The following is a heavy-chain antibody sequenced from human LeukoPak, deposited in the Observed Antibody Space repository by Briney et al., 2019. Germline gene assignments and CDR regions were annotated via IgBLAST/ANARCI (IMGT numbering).Heavy chain of an antibody. CDR3: ARDDSPYYGSGRYWYYFDY. CDR1: GYTFTSYA. D-gene: IGHD3-10*01. CDR2: INAGNGNT. Sequence: ASVKVSCKASGYTFTSYAMHWVRQAPGQRLEWMGWINAGNGNTKYSQKFQGRVTITRDTSASTAYMELSSLRSEDTAVYYCARDDSPYYGSGRYWYYFDYWGQGTLVTVSS. V-gene: IGHV1-3*01. J-gene: IGHJ4*02.